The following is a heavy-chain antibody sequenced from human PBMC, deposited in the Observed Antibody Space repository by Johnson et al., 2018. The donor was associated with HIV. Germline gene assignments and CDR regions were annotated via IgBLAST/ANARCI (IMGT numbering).Heavy chain of an antibody. V-gene: IGHV3-11*04. J-gene: IGHJ3*02. CDR1: GFTFRDYN. Sequence: QVQLVESGGGLVKPGGSLRLSCAASGFTFRDYNMTWIRQAPGKGLEWVSYISSSGNTIYYADSVKGRFTISRDNAKNSLYLQMNSLRAEDTAVYYCAREQATLWFRASGAAFDIWGQGTMVTVSS. D-gene: IGHD3-10*01. CDR2: ISSSGNTI. CDR3: AREQATLWFRASGAAFDI.